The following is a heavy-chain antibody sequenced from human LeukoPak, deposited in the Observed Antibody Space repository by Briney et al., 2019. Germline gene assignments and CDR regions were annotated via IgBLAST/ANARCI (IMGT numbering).Heavy chain of an antibody. CDR1: GGSISALY. CDR3: ARDVKVGWYFDL. V-gene: IGHV4-59*11. CDR2: IHYSGST. Sequence: PSETLSLTCSVSGGSISALYWSWIRQPPGKGLEWLGYIHYSGSTTYNASLESRITISVDTAKNQFSLKLNSVTAADTAIYYYARDVKVGWYFDLWGRGILVTVSS. J-gene: IGHJ2*01.